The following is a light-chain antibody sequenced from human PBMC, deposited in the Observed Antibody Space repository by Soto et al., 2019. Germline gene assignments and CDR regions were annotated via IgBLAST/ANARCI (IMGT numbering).Light chain of an antibody. V-gene: IGKV1-5*03. Sequence: DIHMTQSPSTLSASVGDRVTITCRASQSISIWLAWYQQKPGRAPNLLIYGTSSLESGVPSRFSGSGSGTEFTLTISSLQPDDFATYYCQHYNDYFWTFGQGTKVEIK. CDR1: QSISIW. CDR2: GTS. J-gene: IGKJ1*01. CDR3: QHYNDYFWT.